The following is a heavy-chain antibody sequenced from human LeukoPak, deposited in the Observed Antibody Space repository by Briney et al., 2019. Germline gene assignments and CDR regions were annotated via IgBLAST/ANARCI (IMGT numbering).Heavy chain of an antibody. CDR3: VTDLVIKGYFDY. Sequence: GGSLRLSCATSGFTFGNAWMNWVRQAPGKGLEWVGRIRSNSDGETTDHAAPVKGRFTISRDDSKNTLYLQMNSLKTEDTAVYYCVTDLVIKGYFDYWGQGALVTVSS. CDR1: GFTFGNAW. CDR2: IRSNSDGETT. J-gene: IGHJ4*02. D-gene: IGHD2-21*01. V-gene: IGHV3-15*07.